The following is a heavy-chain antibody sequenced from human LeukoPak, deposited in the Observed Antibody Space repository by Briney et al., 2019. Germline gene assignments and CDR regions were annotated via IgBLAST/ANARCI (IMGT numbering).Heavy chain of an antibody. D-gene: IGHD6-19*01. CDR3: AKDSAVAGTDY. Sequence: GGSLRLSCKVSGFSFSSFTMNWVRQTAGKGLEWVSSITSMSDSRFYADSVKGRFTISRDNAQNALFLQMNSLRAEDTAVYYCAKDSAVAGTDYWGRGTLLTVSS. V-gene: IGHV3-21*01. J-gene: IGHJ4*02. CDR2: ITSMSDSR. CDR1: GFSFSSFT.